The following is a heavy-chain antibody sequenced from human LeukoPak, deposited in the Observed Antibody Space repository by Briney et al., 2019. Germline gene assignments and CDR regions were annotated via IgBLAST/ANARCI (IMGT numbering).Heavy chain of an antibody. CDR3: ARERGYSNSGGNY. D-gene: IGHD6-6*01. Sequence: KPGGSLRLSCAASGFTFSSYSMNWVRQAPGKGLEWVSSISSSSSYIYYADSVKGRFTISRDNAKNSLYLQMNSLRAEDTAVYYCARERGYSNSGGNYWGQGTLVTVSS. J-gene: IGHJ4*02. V-gene: IGHV3-21*01. CDR1: GFTFSSYS. CDR2: ISSSSSYI.